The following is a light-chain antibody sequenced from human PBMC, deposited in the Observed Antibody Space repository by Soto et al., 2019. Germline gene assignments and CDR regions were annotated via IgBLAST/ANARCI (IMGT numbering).Light chain of an antibody. V-gene: IGKV3-20*01. Sequence: EIVLTQSPGTLSLSPGERATLSCRASQSVSNNYLAWYQQKPGQAPRLLIYGASNRATGIPDRFSGSGSGTEFTLTITRLEPEDYAVYYCQQYNTSPWTFGQGTKVDIK. J-gene: IGKJ1*01. CDR3: QQYNTSPWT. CDR1: QSVSNNY. CDR2: GAS.